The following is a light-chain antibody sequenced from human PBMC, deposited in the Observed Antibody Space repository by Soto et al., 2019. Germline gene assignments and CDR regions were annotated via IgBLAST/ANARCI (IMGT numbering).Light chain of an antibody. Sequence: EIVLTQSPSTLSFSPWERSTLSCMASQSVSSYLAWYQQKPGQALRLLIYDASNRATGIPARFSGSGSGTDFTLTISRLEPEDFAVYYCQQYGSSPPLTFGGGTKVDIK. CDR1: QSVSSY. J-gene: IGKJ4*01. CDR2: DAS. V-gene: IGKV3-20*01. CDR3: QQYGSSPPLT.